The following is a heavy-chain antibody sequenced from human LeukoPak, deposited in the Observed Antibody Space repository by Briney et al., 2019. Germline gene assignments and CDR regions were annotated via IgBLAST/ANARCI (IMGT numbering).Heavy chain of an antibody. J-gene: IGHJ4*02. CDR1: GGSFSGYY. CDR2: INHSGST. V-gene: IGHV4-34*01. CDR3: ARPLKDY. D-gene: IGHD4/OR15-4a*01. Sequence: SETLSLTCAVYGGSFSGYYWSWIRQPPGKGLEWIGEINHSGSTNYNPSLKSRVTISVDTSKNQFSLKLSSVTAADTAVYYCARPLKDYWGQGTLVTVSS.